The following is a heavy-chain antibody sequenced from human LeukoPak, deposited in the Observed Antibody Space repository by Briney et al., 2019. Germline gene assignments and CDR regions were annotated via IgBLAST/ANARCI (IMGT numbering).Heavy chain of an antibody. J-gene: IGHJ6*02. Sequence: PSETLSLTCAVSGGSISSGGYSWSWIRQPPGKGLEWIGYIYHSGSTYYNPSLKSRVTISVDRSKNQFSLKLSSVTAADTAVYYCAGTAMVNGNYYYYGMDVWGQGTTVTVSS. CDR3: AGTAMVNGNYYYYGMDV. D-gene: IGHD5-18*01. V-gene: IGHV4-30-2*01. CDR1: GGSISSGGYS. CDR2: IYHSGST.